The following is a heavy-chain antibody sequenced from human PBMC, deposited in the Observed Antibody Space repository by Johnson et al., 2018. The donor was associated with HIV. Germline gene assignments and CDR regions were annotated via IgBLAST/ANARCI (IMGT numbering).Heavy chain of an antibody. Sequence: QMLLVESGGGVVQPGRSLRLSCAASGFTFSSYAMHWVRQAPGKGLEWVAVISYDGSNKYYADSVKGRFTISRDNSKNTLYLQMNSLRAEATAVYYCARDRGSMRAVAFDIWGQGTMVTVSS. CDR3: ARDRGSMRAVAFDI. CDR1: GFTFSSYA. J-gene: IGHJ3*02. V-gene: IGHV3-30-3*01. CDR2: ISYDGSNK.